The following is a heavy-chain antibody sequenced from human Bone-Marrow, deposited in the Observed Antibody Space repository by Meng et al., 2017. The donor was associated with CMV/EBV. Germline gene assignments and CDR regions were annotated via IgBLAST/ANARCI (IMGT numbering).Heavy chain of an antibody. J-gene: IGHJ3*02. D-gene: IGHD7-27*01. CDR1: GGTFSSYA. V-gene: IGHV1-69*12. Sequence: QVQVVKSGAAVKMPGSSVTVSCKASGGTFSSYAIRWLRQAPGQGLEWMGGIIPIFGTANYAQKFQGRVTITADESTSTAYMALSSPRSEDTAVYYCAREAKSWPPGAFDIWGQGTMVTVSS. CDR3: AREAKSWPPGAFDI. CDR2: IIPIFGTA.